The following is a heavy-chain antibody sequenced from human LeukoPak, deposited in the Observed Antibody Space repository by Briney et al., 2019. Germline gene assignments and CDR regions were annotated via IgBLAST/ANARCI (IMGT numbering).Heavy chain of an antibody. D-gene: IGHD5-12*01. CDR2: IYHTGST. V-gene: IGHV4-39*01. J-gene: IGHJ4*02. CDR1: GGAISSSTYY. CDR3: ASRRYRD. Sequence: PETLSLTCTVSGGAISSSTYYWGWIRQPPGKGLEWIGSIYHTGSTYYSPSLKSRVTVSVDTSKNQFFLSLTSVTAADTAVYYCASRRYRDWGQGT.